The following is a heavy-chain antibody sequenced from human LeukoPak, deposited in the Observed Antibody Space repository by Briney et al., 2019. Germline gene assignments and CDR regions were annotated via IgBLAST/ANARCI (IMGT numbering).Heavy chain of an antibody. CDR2: VIPMFDVR. Sequence: SVKVSCKTSGGTFSSYALSWMRQAPGQGLEWMGRVIPMFDVRDSAQKFQGRITLTADTSTGTAYMELSSLRSEDTAVYYCARTASSWYSNWFDPWGQGTLVTVSS. CDR1: GGTFSSYA. V-gene: IGHV1-69*17. CDR3: ARTASSWYSNWFDP. D-gene: IGHD6-13*01. J-gene: IGHJ5*02.